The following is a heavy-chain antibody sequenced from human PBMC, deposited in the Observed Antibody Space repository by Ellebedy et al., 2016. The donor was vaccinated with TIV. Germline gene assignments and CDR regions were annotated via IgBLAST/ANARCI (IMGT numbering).Heavy chain of an antibody. CDR1: GFTFSRYG. V-gene: IGHV3-74*01. J-gene: IGHJ4*02. D-gene: IGHD3-10*01. CDR3: ARDLVLGSGSSDY. Sequence: GGSLRLXXAASGFTFSRYGMHWVRQAPGEGLVWVSRIRSDGGDKNYADSVKGRFTISRDNTKNTLYLQMDYLRADDTAVYYCARDLVLGSGSSDYWGQGTPVTVSS. CDR2: IRSDGGDK.